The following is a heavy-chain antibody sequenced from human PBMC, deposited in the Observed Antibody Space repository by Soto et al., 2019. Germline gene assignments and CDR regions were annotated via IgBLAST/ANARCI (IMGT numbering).Heavy chain of an antibody. V-gene: IGHV3-7*01. D-gene: IGHD2-8*01. CDR2: MNQDGSEK. CDR1: GFSFSSYC. Sequence: GGSLRLSCAASGFSFSSYCMSWVRQAPGKGLEWVANMNQDGSEKYYVDSVKGRFTISRDNAKNSLYLQMNSLRAADTAVYFCAKDIYCSNGVCYTHYYYYMDVWGKGTTVTVSS. CDR3: AKDIYCSNGVCYTHYYYYMDV. J-gene: IGHJ6*03.